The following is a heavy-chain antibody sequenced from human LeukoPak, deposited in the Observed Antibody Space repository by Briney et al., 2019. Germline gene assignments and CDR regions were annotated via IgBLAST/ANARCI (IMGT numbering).Heavy chain of an antibody. V-gene: IGHV1-69*13. Sequence: SVNVSCKASGGTFSSYAISWVRQAPGQGLEWMGGIIPIFGTANYAQKFQGRVTITADESTSTAYMELSSLRSEDTAVYYCARGCSSTSGAFDIWGQGTMVTVSS. CDR3: ARGCSSTSGAFDI. D-gene: IGHD2-2*01. CDR1: GGTFSSYA. CDR2: IIPIFGTA. J-gene: IGHJ3*02.